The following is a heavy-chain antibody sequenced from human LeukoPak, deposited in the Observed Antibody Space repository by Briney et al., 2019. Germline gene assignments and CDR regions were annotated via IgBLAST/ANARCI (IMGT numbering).Heavy chain of an antibody. J-gene: IGHJ3*02. Sequence: ASVKVSCKASGYTFTSYAMNWVRQAPGQGLEWMGWINTNTGNPTYAQGFTGRFVFSLDTSVSTAYLQISSLKAEDTAVYYCARDMRDGYNLGDAFDIWGQGTMVTVSS. CDR2: INTNTGNP. CDR3: ARDMRDGYNLGDAFDI. CDR1: GYTFTSYA. V-gene: IGHV7-4-1*02. D-gene: IGHD5-24*01.